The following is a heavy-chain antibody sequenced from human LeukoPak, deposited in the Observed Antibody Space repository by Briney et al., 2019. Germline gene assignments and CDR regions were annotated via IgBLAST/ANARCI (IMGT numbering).Heavy chain of an antibody. CDR1: GFTFSGSA. V-gene: IGHV3-73*01. D-gene: IGHD3-22*01. CDR2: IRSRANSYVT. J-gene: IGHJ1*01. CDR3: ARDRDLGPNSSGYFGYFQH. Sequence: GGSLRLSCAASGFTFSGSAMHWVRQASGKGLEWVGRIRSRANSYVTVYAASVEGRFTISRDNSKNTLYLQMNSLRAEDTAVYYCARDRDLGPNSSGYFGYFQHWGQGTLVTVSS.